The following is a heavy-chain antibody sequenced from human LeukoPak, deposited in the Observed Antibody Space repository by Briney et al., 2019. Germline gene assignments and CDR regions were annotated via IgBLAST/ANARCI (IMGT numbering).Heavy chain of an antibody. J-gene: IGHJ4*02. V-gene: IGHV3-30*02. Sequence: GGSLRFSCAASGFTFSSYGMHWVRQAPGKGLEWVAFIRYDGSNKYYADSVKGRFTISRDNSKNTLYLQMNSLRAEDTAVYYCAKDPYYDILTGYYSRFDYWGQGTLVTVSS. CDR1: GFTFSSYG. CDR2: IRYDGSNK. CDR3: AKDPYYDILTGYYSRFDY. D-gene: IGHD3-9*01.